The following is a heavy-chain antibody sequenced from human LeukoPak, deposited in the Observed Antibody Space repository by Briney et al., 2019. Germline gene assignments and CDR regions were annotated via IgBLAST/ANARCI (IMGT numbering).Heavy chain of an antibody. CDR2: IYYSGST. CDR1: GGSFSGYY. Sequence: PSETLSLTCAVYGGSFSGYYWSWIRQPPRKGLAWIGSIYYSGSTYYNPSLKSRVTISVDTSKNQFSLKLTSVTAADTAVYYCARSPYLRTYGYGPWELPVSYFDYWGQGTLVTVSS. J-gene: IGHJ4*02. CDR3: ARSPYLRTYGYGPWELPVSYFDY. D-gene: IGHD1-26*01. V-gene: IGHV4-34*01.